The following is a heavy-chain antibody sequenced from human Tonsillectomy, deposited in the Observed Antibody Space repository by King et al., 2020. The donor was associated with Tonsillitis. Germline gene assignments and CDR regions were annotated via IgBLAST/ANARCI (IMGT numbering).Heavy chain of an antibody. D-gene: IGHD5-12*01. V-gene: IGHV1-2*02. Sequence: VQLVESGAEVKKPGASVKVSCKASGYTFTGYYVHWVRQAPGQGLEWMGWINPKSGGTHYAQKFLGRVTMTRDTSSGTGYMELSRLRSDDTAVFYCAHSRGYSGYDPFEYWGQGTLVTVSS. CDR3: AHSRGYSGYDPFEY. J-gene: IGHJ4*02. CDR2: INPKSGGT. CDR1: GYTFTGYY.